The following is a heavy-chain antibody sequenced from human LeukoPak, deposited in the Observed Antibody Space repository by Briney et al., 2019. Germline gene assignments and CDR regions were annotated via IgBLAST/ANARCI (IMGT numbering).Heavy chain of an antibody. CDR3: AKDQERFESDSSVIDY. D-gene: IGHD3-22*01. Sequence: GRSLRLSCVASGVTSSTDGMHWVRQAPGKGLEWVAVIWYDVINKYYEDSVKGRFTISRDNSKNTLYLQMTSLRAEDTAVYYCAKDQERFESDSSVIDYWGQGTLVTVSS. J-gene: IGHJ4*02. CDR2: IWYDVINK. V-gene: IGHV3-33*06. CDR1: GVTSSTDG.